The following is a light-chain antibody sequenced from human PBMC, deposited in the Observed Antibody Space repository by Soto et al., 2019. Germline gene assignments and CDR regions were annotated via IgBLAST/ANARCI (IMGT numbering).Light chain of an antibody. J-gene: IGLJ3*02. V-gene: IGLV2-14*01. CDR2: EVS. CDR3: SSYTSGSTRV. Sequence: QSALTQPASVSGSPGQSITISCTGTSSDVGGYNYVSWYQQHPGKAPKLMIYEVSNRPSGVSNRFSGSKSGNTASLTISELQAEDEADYYCSSYTSGSTRVFGGGTKLTVL. CDR1: SSDVGGYNY.